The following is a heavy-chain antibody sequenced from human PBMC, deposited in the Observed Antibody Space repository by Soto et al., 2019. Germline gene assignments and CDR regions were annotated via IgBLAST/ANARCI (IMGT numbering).Heavy chain of an antibody. Sequence: ASVKVSCKASGYTFTSYYMHWVRQAPGQGLEWMGIINPSGGSTSYAQKFQGRFTMTRYTSTSTVYMELSSLRSEDTAVYYCARELMVATPIWAFGDWGQGTLVTVSS. CDR3: ARELMVATPIWAFGD. D-gene: IGHD5-12*01. CDR2: INPSGGST. V-gene: IGHV1-46*01. CDR1: GYTFTSYY. J-gene: IGHJ4*02.